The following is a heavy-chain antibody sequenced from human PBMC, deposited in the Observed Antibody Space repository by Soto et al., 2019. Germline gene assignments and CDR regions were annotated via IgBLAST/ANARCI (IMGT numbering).Heavy chain of an antibody. Sequence: QVQLLQSGAEEKKPGASVHGSCKASGYTFTSYAMHWVRQAPGQRLEWMGWINAGNGNTKYSQKFQGRVTITRDTSASTAYMELSSLRSEDTAVYYCARSIVVVTALDYWGQGTLVTVSS. CDR1: GYTFTSYA. D-gene: IGHD2-21*02. V-gene: IGHV1-3*05. J-gene: IGHJ4*02. CDR3: ARSIVVVTALDY. CDR2: INAGNGNT.